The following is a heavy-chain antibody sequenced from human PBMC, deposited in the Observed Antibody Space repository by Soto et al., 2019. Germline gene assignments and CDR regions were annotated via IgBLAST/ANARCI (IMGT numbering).Heavy chain of an antibody. Sequence: TSETLSLTCTVSGGSISSGGYYWSWIRQHPGKGLEWIGYIYYSGSTYYNPSLKSRVTISVDTSKNQFSLKPSSVTAADTAVYYCARDVLYYYGSGSNNWFDPWGQGTLVTVSS. CDR1: GGSISSGGYY. CDR3: ARDVLYYYGSGSNNWFDP. CDR2: IYYSGST. D-gene: IGHD3-10*01. V-gene: IGHV4-31*03. J-gene: IGHJ5*02.